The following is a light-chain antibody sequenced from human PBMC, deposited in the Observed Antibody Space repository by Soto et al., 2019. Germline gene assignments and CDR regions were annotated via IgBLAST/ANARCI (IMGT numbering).Light chain of an antibody. CDR2: EVT. Sequence: QSALTKAAPGYGSPGQSITISFAGTRADVGSYTLVSWYQQHPGKAPKLMIYEVTKRPSGVSNRFSGSKSGNTASLTISGLQAEDEADYYCCSYAGSSTLYVFGTGTKVTVL. CDR3: CSYAGSSTLYV. V-gene: IGLV2-23*02. J-gene: IGLJ1*01. CDR1: RADVGSYTL.